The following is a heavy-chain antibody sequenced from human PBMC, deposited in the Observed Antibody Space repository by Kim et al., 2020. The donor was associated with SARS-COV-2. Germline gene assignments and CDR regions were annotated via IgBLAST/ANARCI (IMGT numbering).Heavy chain of an antibody. CDR2: ISYDGSNK. D-gene: IGHD6-19*01. V-gene: IGHV3-30*18. CDR1: GFTFSSYG. J-gene: IGHJ3*02. CDR3: AKPTGNIAVAGTGKSDAFDI. Sequence: GGSLRLSCAASGFTFSSYGMHWVRQAPGKGLEWVAVISYDGSNKYYADSVKGRFTISRDNSKNTLYLQMNSLRAEDTAVYYCAKPTGNIAVAGTGKSDAFDIWGQGTMVTVSS.